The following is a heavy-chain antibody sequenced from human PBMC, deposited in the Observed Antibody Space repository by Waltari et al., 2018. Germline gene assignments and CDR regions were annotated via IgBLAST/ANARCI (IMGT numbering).Heavy chain of an antibody. J-gene: IGHJ4*02. CDR2: IKSKTDGGTT. D-gene: IGHD3-22*01. Sequence: VQLVESGGDLVKPGGSLRVSCAASGFTFSYAWMSWVRQAPGKGLEWVGRIKSKTDGGTTDYAAPVKGRFTISRDDSTNTLYLQMNNLKTEDTAVYYCTTGPTPNYFDSTGYYDSFDYWGQGTLVTVSS. V-gene: IGHV3-15*01. CDR3: TTGPTPNYFDSTGYYDSFDY. CDR1: GFTFSYAW.